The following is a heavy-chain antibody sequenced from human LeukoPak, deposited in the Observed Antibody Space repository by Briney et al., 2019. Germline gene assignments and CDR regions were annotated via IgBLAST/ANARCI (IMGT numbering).Heavy chain of an antibody. V-gene: IGHV3-23*01. D-gene: IGHD2-2*01. Sequence: GGSLRLSCAASGFTFNNYAMSWVRQAPGKGSEWVSAISASGGTTYYADSVKGRFTISRDNSENTLFLQMNSLRAEDTAVYYCAKEPREYCSSTSCPNWFDSWGQGTLVTVSS. CDR3: AKEPREYCSSTSCPNWFDS. CDR2: ISASGGTT. J-gene: IGHJ5*01. CDR1: GFTFNNYA.